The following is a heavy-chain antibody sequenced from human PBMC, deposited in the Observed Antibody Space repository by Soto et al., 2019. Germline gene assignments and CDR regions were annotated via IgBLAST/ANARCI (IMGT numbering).Heavy chain of an antibody. V-gene: IGHV3-15*01. D-gene: IGHD4-17*01. CDR1: GFTFSHAW. CDR3: ARSRTVTTLPGYYYYYGMDV. Sequence: GGSLRLSCAASGFTFSHAWMSWVRQAPGKGLEWVGRIKSKSDGGTTDYAAPVKGRFTISRDDSKNTLYLQMNSLKTEDTAVYYCARSRTVTTLPGYYYYYGMDVWGQGTTVTVSS. CDR2: IKSKSDGGTT. J-gene: IGHJ6*02.